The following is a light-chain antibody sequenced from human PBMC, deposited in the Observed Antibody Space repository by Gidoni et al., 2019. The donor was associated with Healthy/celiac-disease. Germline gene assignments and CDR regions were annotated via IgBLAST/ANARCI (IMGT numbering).Light chain of an antibody. CDR3: AAWDDSLSGPV. V-gene: IGLV1-47*01. CDR2: RNN. CDR1: SSNIGSNY. Sequence: QSVLTQPPSASGPPGQRVIISFSGSSSNIGSNYVYWYQQLPGTAPKLLIYRNNQRPSGVPDRFSGSKSGTSASLAISGLRSEDEADYYCAAWDDSLSGPVFGGGTKLTVL. J-gene: IGLJ3*02.